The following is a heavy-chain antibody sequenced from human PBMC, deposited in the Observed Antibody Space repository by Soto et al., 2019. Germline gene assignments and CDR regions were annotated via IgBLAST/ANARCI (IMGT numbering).Heavy chain of an antibody. V-gene: IGHV1-69*08. CDR1: GGTFSTYT. CDR3: AGDPDSHYNDSHASSYP. J-gene: IGHJ5*02. Sequence: QVQLVQSGAEVKKPGSSVKVSCKASGGTFSTYTITWVRQAPGQGLEWMGRIIPIIGIINYAQKFQGRVTIPADKFTCTAYMELTRLRSDDTAVYYCAGDPDSHYNDSHASSYPWGQGTLVTVSS. CDR2: IIPIIGII. D-gene: IGHD3-22*01.